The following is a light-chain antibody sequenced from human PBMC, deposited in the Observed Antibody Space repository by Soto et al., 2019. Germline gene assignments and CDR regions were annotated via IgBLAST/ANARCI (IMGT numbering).Light chain of an antibody. J-gene: IGLJ2*01. V-gene: IGLV2-8*01. CDR2: EIS. CDR1: SSDVGGYNY. Sequence: ALTQPPSASGSPGQSVTISCTGTSSDVGGYNYVSWYQQHPGKAPKLMIYEISKRPSGVPDRFSGSKSGNTASLTVSGLQAEDEADYYCSSYAGSNNHVVFGGGTKLTVL. CDR3: SSYAGSNNHVV.